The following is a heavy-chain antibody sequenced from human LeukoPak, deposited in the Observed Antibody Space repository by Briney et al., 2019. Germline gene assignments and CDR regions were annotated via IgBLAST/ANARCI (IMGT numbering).Heavy chain of an antibody. CDR1: GFTFSTYT. D-gene: IGHD1-26*01. CDR2: ISSSSSYI. V-gene: IGHV3-21*01. CDR3: ARDVSGSYTVDY. Sequence: GGSLRLSCAASGFTFSTYTMNWVSQAPGKGLEWVSTISSSSSYIYYGDSVKGRFSISRDNSQNTLYLQMSSLTAEDTALYYCARDVSGSYTVDYWGQGTLVTVSS. J-gene: IGHJ4*02.